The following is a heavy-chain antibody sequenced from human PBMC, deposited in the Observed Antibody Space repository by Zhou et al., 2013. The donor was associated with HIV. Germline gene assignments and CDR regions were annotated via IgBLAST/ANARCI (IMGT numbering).Heavy chain of an antibody. V-gene: IGHV1-69*04. CDR3: AANPETVTRKFDY. CDR2: IIPILGIA. J-gene: IGHJ4*02. Sequence: QVQLVQSGAEVKKPGSSVKVSCKASGGTFSSYAISWVRQAPGQGLEWMGRIIPILGIANYAQKFQGRVTITADKSTSTAYMELSSLRSEDTAVYYCAANPETVTRKFDYWGQGTTVTVSS. CDR1: GGTFSSYA. D-gene: IGHD4-17*01.